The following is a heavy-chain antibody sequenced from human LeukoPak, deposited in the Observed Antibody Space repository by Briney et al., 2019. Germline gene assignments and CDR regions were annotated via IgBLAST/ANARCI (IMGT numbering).Heavy chain of an antibody. D-gene: IGHD6-13*01. J-gene: IGHJ4*02. CDR1: GFTFSTYA. CDR3: AKDLGPGGAAAAAFDY. CDR2: ISGRGDGT. V-gene: IGHV3-23*01. Sequence: GGSLRLSCAASGFTFSTYAMNWVRQAPGKGLEWVSGISGRGDGTYYADSVKGRFTISRDNSKNTLYLQMNSLRAEDTAVYYCAKDLGPGGAAAAAFDYWGQGTQVTVSS.